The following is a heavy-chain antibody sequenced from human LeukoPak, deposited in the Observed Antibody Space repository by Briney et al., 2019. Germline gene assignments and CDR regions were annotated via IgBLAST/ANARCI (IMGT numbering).Heavy chain of an antibody. CDR3: ARISGHGAFDI. J-gene: IGHJ3*02. D-gene: IGHD5-12*01. CDR1: GYSFTSYW. Sequence: GESLKISCRGFGYSFTSYWIGWGRQMPGKGLEGMGIIYPGDSDTRYSPSFQGQVTISADKSISTAYLQWSSLKASDTAMYYCARISGHGAFDIWGQGTMVTVSS. CDR2: IYPGDSDT. V-gene: IGHV5-51*01.